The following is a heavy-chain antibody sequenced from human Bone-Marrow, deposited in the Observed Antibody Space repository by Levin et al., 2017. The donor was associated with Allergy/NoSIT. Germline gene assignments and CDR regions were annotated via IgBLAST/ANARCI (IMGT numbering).Heavy chain of an antibody. V-gene: IGHV4-39*01. CDR2: IYYSGST. D-gene: IGHD2-2*01. J-gene: IGHJ4*02. CDR1: GGSISSSSYY. CDR3: ARLRDIVVVPAAMQQEVDGFGAHYYFDY. Sequence: SETLSLTCTVSGGSISSSSYYWGWIRQPPGTGLEWIGSIYYSGSTYYNPSLKSRVTISVDTSKNQFSLKLSSVTAADTAVYYCARLRDIVVVPAAMQQEVDGFGAHYYFDYWGQGTLVTVSS.